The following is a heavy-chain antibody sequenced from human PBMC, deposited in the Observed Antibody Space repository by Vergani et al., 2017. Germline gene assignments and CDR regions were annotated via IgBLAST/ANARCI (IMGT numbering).Heavy chain of an antibody. CDR3: ARFLTGTTIYYYYGMDV. V-gene: IGHV4-30-4*08. Sequence: QVQLQESGPGLVKPSQTLSLTCTVSGGSISSGDYYWSWIRQPPGKGLEWIGEIYHSGSTNYNPSLKSRVTISVDKSKNQFSLKLSSVTAADTAVYYCARFLTGTTIYYYYGMDVWGQGTTVTVSS. CDR2: IYHSGST. J-gene: IGHJ6*02. D-gene: IGHD1-20*01. CDR1: GGSISSGDYY.